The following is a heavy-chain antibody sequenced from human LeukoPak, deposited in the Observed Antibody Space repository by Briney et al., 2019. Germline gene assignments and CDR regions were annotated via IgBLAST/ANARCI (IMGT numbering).Heavy chain of an antibody. V-gene: IGHV3-30*18. CDR1: GFTFSSYG. CDR3: AKGGRVVTAFDAFDI. CDR2: ISYDGSNK. J-gene: IGHJ3*02. D-gene: IGHD2-21*02. Sequence: PGRSLRLSCAASGFTFSSYGMHWVRQAPGKGLEWVAVISYDGSNKYYADSVKGRFTISRDNSKNTLYLQMNSLRAEDTAVYYCAKGGRVVTAFDAFDIWGQGTMVTVSS.